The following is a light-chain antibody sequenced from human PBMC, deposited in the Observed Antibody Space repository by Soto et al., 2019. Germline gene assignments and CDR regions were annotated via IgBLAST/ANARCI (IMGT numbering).Light chain of an antibody. Sequence: QSVLTQPPPASGTPGQRVTISCSGSSSNIGTNYVYWYQQLPGTAPKLLIYRNTQRPSGVPDRFSDSKSGTSASLAISGLRSEDEADYYCAAWDDSLSGLVFGTGTKVTVL. CDR2: RNT. CDR1: SSNIGTNY. CDR3: AAWDDSLSGLV. V-gene: IGLV1-47*01. J-gene: IGLJ1*01.